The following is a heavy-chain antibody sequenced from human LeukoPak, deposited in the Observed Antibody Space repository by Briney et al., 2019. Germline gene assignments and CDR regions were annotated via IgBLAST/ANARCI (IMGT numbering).Heavy chain of an antibody. V-gene: IGHV4-39*07. CDR1: GGSITTSSYY. J-gene: IGHJ4*02. Sequence: SGTLSLTCTVSGGSITTSSYYWSWIRQPPGKGLEWIGEINHSGSTNYNPSLKSRVTISVDTSKNQFSLKLSSVTAADTAVYYCARRGSYYYDSSGYYPKTIDYWGQGTLVTVSS. CDR3: ARRGSYYYDSSGYYPKTIDY. CDR2: INHSGST. D-gene: IGHD3-22*01.